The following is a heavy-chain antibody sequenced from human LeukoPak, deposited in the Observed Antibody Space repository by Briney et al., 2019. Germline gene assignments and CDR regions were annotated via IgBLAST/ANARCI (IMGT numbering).Heavy chain of an antibody. J-gene: IGHJ5*02. D-gene: IGHD2-15*01. V-gene: IGHV1-18*01. CDR1: GYTFTRYG. CDR2: ISGYNGNT. CDR3: ARDPGGGGSFDP. Sequence: GASVKVSFKASGYTFTRYGISWVRQAPGQGLEGMGWISGYNGNTNYAQKLQGRVTITTDTSTSTAYMELRSLRSDDTAVYYCARDPGGGGSFDPWGQGTLVTVSS.